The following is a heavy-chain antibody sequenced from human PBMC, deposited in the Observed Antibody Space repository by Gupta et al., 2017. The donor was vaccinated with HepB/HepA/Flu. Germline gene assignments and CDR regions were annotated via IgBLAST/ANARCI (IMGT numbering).Heavy chain of an antibody. J-gene: IGHJ5*02. CDR3: AKGNWFDP. Sequence: QVQLVESGAGVVQPGRSLRLSCAASGFTFSSDGMHWVRQAPGKGLEWVAVISYDGSNKYYADAVKGRFTISRDNSKNTLYLQMNSLRAEDTAVYYCAKGNWFDPWGQGTRGTVS. CDR1: GFTFSSDG. V-gene: IGHV3-30*18. CDR2: ISYDGSNK.